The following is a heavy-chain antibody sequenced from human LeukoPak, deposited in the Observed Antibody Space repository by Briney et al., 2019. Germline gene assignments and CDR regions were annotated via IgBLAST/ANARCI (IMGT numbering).Heavy chain of an antibody. V-gene: IGHV1-69*04. J-gene: IGHJ5*02. CDR2: IIPILGIA. Sequence: SVKVSCKASGGTFSSYAISWVRQAPGQGLEWMGRIIPILGIANYAQKFQGRVTITADKSTSTAYMELSSLRSEDTAVYYCARGVAVAGSALSFDTWGQGTLVTVSS. D-gene: IGHD6-19*01. CDR1: GGTFSSYA. CDR3: ARGVAVAGSALSFDT.